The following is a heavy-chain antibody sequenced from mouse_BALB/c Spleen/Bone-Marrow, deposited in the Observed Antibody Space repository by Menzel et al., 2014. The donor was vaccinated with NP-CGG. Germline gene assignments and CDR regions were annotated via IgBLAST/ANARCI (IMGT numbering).Heavy chain of an antibody. CDR1: GYTFTNYW. CDR2: IEPSDSYT. CDR3: ARGRTTVVSDY. V-gene: IGHV1-69*02. J-gene: IGHJ2*02. D-gene: IGHD1-1*01. Sequence: QVQLQQSGAEVVKPGASVKVSCKASGYTFTNYWMQWVKQRPGQGLEWIGEIEPSDSYTNYNQDFKGKATLTVDKSSSTAYMQLSSLTSEDSAVYYCARGRTTVVSDYWGQGTSLTGSS.